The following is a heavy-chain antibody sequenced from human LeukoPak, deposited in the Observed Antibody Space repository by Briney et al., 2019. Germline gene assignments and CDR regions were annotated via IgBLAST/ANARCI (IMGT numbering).Heavy chain of an antibody. Sequence: ETLSLTCTVSGGSISNYYWSWIRQPPGKGLEWISVIYSGGSTYYADSVKGRFTISRDNSKNTLYLQMNSLRAEDTAVYYCARDSNWSFDYWGQGTLVTVSS. CDR2: IYSGGST. V-gene: IGHV3-66*01. D-gene: IGHD7-27*01. CDR3: ARDSNWSFDY. J-gene: IGHJ4*02. CDR1: GGSISNYY.